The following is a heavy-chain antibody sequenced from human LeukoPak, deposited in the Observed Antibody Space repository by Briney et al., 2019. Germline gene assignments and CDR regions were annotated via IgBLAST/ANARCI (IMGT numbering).Heavy chain of an antibody. CDR1: GFTVYNNY. V-gene: IGHV3-53*01. D-gene: IGHD3-22*01. CDR2: IYSHGAT. J-gene: IGHJ4*02. CDR3: TRKTDSGGSGDY. Sequence: PGGSLRLSCAASGFTVYNNYMTWVRQAPGKGLECVSVIYSHGATYYAVSVKGRFTISRDKSKNTLYPQMNDLRPDDTAVYYCTRKTDSGGSGDYWGQGALVTVSS.